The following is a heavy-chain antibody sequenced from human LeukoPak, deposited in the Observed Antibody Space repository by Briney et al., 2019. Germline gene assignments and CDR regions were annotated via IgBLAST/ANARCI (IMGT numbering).Heavy chain of an antibody. CDR2: ISSSSSTI. CDR1: GFTFSSYN. J-gene: IGHJ5*02. V-gene: IGHV3-48*01. Sequence: GGSLRLSCAASGFTFSSYNMNWVRQAPGKGLEWVSYISSSSSTIYYADSVKGRFTISRDNAKNSLYLQMNSLRAEDTAVYYCAREYINWFDPWGQGTLVTVSS. D-gene: IGHD1-1*01. CDR3: AREYINWFDP.